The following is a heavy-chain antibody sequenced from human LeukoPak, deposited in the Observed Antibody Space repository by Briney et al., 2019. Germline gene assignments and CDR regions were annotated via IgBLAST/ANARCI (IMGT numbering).Heavy chain of an antibody. Sequence: PSETLSLTCTVSGGSISSYYWSWIRQPPGKGLEWIGYIYYSGSTNYNPSLKSRVTISVDTSKNQFSLKLSSVTAADTAMYYCATDPGPFHLRAWGQGTLVTVSS. CDR3: ATDPGPFHLRA. D-gene: IGHD2/OR15-2a*01. V-gene: IGHV4-59*01. CDR2: IYYSGST. CDR1: GGSISSYY. J-gene: IGHJ5*02.